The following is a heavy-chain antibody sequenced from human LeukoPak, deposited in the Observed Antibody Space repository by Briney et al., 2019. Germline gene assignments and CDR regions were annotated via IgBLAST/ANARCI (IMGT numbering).Heavy chain of an antibody. D-gene: IGHD4-23*01. Sequence: GRSLRLSCAASGFTFDDYAMHWVRQAPGMGLEWVSGINWNSGSIDYADSVKGRFTISRDNAKNSLYLQMNSLGAEDTAVYYCARDPDYGGNLYYFDYWGQGTLVTVSS. CDR1: GFTFDDYA. V-gene: IGHV3-9*01. J-gene: IGHJ4*02. CDR3: ARDPDYGGNLYYFDY. CDR2: INWNSGSI.